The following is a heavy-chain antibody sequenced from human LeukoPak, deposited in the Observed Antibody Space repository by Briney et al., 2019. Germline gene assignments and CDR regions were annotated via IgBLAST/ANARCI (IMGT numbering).Heavy chain of an antibody. CDR2: ISGSGGST. V-gene: IGHV3-23*01. D-gene: IGHD3-10*01. CDR3: AKDRGISRPFQY. J-gene: IGHJ4*02. Sequence: GGSLRLPCAASGFTFSNYAMSWVRQAPGKGLEWVSAISGSGGSTYYADSVKGRVTISRDNSKNTLYLQLNSLRAGDTAVYYCAKDRGISRPFQYWGQGTLVTVSS. CDR1: GFTFSNYA.